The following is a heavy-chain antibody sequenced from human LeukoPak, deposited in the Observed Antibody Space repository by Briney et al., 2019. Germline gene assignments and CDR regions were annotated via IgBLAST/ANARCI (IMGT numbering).Heavy chain of an antibody. V-gene: IGHV3-48*02. CDR1: GFTFSTYR. D-gene: IGHD1-26*01. CDR3: ARGSYYAPYYFDY. CDR2: ISSGSNTI. Sequence: GGSLRLSCAASGFTFSTYRMNWVRQAPGKGLEWLSYISSGSNTIFYADSVKGRFTISRDNAKNSLFLHVNSLRDEDTAVYYCARGSYYAPYYFDYWGQGTLVTVSS. J-gene: IGHJ4*02.